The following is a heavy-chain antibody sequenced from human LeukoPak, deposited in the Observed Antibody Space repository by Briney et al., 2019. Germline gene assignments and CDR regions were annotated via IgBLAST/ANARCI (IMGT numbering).Heavy chain of an antibody. CDR3: ARGPLEGISLSLY. Sequence: ASVKVSCKASGCSFTDYYIHWVRQAPGQGLEWMGWINPNSGGTNYAQKFQGRVTMTRDTSISTAYMELSRLRSDDTAVYYCARGPLEGISLSLYWGQGTLVTVSS. D-gene: IGHD6-13*01. J-gene: IGHJ4*02. V-gene: IGHV1-2*02. CDR1: GCSFTDYY. CDR2: INPNSGGT.